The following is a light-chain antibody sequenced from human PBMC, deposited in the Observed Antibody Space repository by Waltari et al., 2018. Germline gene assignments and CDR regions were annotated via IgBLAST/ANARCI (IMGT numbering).Light chain of an antibody. CDR3: QKYDRLPAT. Sequence: ESVLTQSPGTLSLSPGETATLTCRASQTVGKALTWYQQKPGQAPRLLIYDTSRRAPGIPDRFSVSVFGTDFSLTISRLEPEDFAVYYCQKYDRLPATFGQGTKVEIK. CDR2: DTS. V-gene: IGKV3-20*01. J-gene: IGKJ1*01. CDR1: QTVGKA.